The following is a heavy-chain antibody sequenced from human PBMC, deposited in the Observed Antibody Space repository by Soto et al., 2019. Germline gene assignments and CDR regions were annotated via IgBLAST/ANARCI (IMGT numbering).Heavy chain of an antibody. CDR1: GFTFSDYY. CDR2: ISSSSSDT. J-gene: IGHJ4*02. Sequence: QVHLVESGGGLVKPGGSLRLSCAASGFTFSDYYMSWTRQAPGKGQEWVSDISSSSSDTNDADSVKGRFTISRANAKNSLYLHMTSLRAEDTAVYSCARGGGSAQLWFGELLPFDYWGQGTLVTVSS. V-gene: IGHV3-11*05. D-gene: IGHD3-10*01. CDR3: ARGGGSAQLWFGELLPFDY.